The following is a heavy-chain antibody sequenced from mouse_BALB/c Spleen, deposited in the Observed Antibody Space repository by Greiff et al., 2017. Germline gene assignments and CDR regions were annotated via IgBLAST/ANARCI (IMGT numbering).Heavy chain of an antibody. D-gene: IGHD2-2*01. Sequence: EVMLVESGGGLVQPGGSRKLSCAASGFSFSSFGMHWVRQAPEKGLEWVAYISSGSSTIYYADTVKGRFTISRDNPKTTLFLQMTSLRSDDTAMYYCARIYYGYAYAMDYWGQGTSVTVSS. V-gene: IGHV5-17*02. J-gene: IGHJ4*01. CDR3: ARIYYGYAYAMDY. CDR1: GFSFSSFG. CDR2: ISSGSSTI.